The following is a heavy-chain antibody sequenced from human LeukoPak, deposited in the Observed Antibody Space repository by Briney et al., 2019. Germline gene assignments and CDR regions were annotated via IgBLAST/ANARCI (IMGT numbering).Heavy chain of an antibody. CDR3: ARDRGVVGATGPFDP. CDR1: GFTFSSYW. V-gene: IGHV3-7*01. D-gene: IGHD1-26*01. J-gene: IGHJ5*02. CDR2: IKQDGSEK. Sequence: PGGSLRLSCAASGFTFSSYWMSWVRQAPGKGLEWVANIKQDGSEKYYVDSVKGRFTISRDNAKNSLYLQMNSLRAEDTAVYYCARDRGVVGATGPFDPWGQGTLVTVSS.